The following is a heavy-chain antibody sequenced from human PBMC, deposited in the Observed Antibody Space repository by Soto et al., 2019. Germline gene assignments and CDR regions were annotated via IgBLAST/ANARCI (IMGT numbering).Heavy chain of an antibody. CDR2: MNPNSGNT. J-gene: IGHJ5*02. D-gene: IGHD2-21*01. Sequence: VASVKVSCKASGYTFTSYDINWVRQATGQGLEWMGWMNPNSGNTGYAQKFQGRVTMTRNTSISTAYMELSSLRSEDTAVYYCARGLCGGDCYSSDWFDPWGQGTLVTVSS. CDR3: ARGLCGGDCYSSDWFDP. V-gene: IGHV1-8*01. CDR1: GYTFTSYD.